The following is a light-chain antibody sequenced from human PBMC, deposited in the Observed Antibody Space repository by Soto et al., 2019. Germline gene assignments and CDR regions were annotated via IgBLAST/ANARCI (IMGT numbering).Light chain of an antibody. Sequence: EIVLTQSPGPLSLSPGERATLSCRASQSVSDNYLAWHQQRPGQAPRLLIFEASTRATGIPDRFSGSGSGTDFTLTISRLEPEDFAVYYCQQYGNSPFSFGPGTKVDVK. V-gene: IGKV3-20*01. J-gene: IGKJ3*01. CDR3: QQYGNSPFS. CDR1: QSVSDNY. CDR2: EAS.